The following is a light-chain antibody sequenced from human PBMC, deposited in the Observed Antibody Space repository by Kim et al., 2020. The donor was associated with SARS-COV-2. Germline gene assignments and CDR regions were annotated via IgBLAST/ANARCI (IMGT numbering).Light chain of an antibody. CDR2: DVN. CDR1: SSDVSGYNY. J-gene: IGLJ1*01. V-gene: IGLV2-14*03. CDR3: SSYTSSSTPYV. Sequence: QSITLSCTETSSDVSGYNYVSWYQQHPGKAPTLMIYDVNNRPSGVSNRFSGSKSGNTASLTISGLQAEDEVDYYCSSYTSSSTPYVFGTGTKVTVL.